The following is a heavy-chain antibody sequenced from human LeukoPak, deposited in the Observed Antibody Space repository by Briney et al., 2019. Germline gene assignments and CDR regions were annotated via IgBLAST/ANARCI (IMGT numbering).Heavy chain of an antibody. V-gene: IGHV1-8*02. D-gene: IGHD6-19*01. J-gene: IGHJ4*02. CDR1: GYTFTSYG. Sequence: GASVKVSCKASGYTFTSYGISWVRQATGQGLEWMGWMNPNSGNTGYAQKFQGRVTMTRNTSISTAYMELRSLRSDDTAVYYCARVLRGWYYFDYWGQGTLVTVSS. CDR3: ARVLRGWYYFDY. CDR2: MNPNSGNT.